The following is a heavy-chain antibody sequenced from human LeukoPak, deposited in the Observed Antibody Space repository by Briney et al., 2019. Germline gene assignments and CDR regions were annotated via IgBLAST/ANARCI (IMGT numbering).Heavy chain of an antibody. J-gene: IGHJ3*02. V-gene: IGHV1-46*01. D-gene: IGHD3-22*01. CDR1: GYTFTSYY. Sequence: ASVKVSCKASGYTFTSYYMHWVRQAPGQGLEWMGIINPSGGSTSYAQKFQGRVTMTRDTSTSTVYMELSSLRSEDTVVYYCAGEADYMGSGYRGAFDIWGQGTIVTVSS. CDR3: AGEADYMGSGYRGAFDI. CDR2: INPSGGST.